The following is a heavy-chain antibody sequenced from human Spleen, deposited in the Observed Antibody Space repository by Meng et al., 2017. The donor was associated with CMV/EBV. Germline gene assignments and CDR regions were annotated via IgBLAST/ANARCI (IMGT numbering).Heavy chain of an antibody. CDR2: IYYSGNT. J-gene: IGHJ5*02. D-gene: IGHD2-2*01. CDR1: GVSISSYY. CDR3: ARDLVGFCSSTSCSDWFDP. V-gene: IGHV4-59*01. Sequence: GSLRLSCSVSGVSISSYYWSWIRQPPGKGLEWIGYIYYSGNTKYNPSLKSRVSMSLDTSKNQFSLELSSVTAADTAVYYCARDLVGFCSSTSCSDWFDPWGQGTLVTVSS.